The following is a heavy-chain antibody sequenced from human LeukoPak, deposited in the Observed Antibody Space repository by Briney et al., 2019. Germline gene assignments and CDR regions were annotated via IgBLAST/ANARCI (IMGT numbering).Heavy chain of an antibody. Sequence: GGSLRLSCAASGFIFGGYWMSWVRQAPGRGLEWVANTNPDGSIKYYVDSVNGRFTISRDNAKNSLYLQMNSLRAEDTAVYYCVSGFLQWLYWGQGTLVTVSS. D-gene: IGHD3-3*01. V-gene: IGHV3-7*01. J-gene: IGHJ4*02. CDR2: TNPDGSIK. CDR3: VSGFLQWLY. CDR1: GFIFGGYW.